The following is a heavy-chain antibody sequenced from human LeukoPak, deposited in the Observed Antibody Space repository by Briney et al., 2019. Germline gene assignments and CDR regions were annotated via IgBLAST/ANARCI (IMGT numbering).Heavy chain of an antibody. J-gene: IGHJ6*03. Sequence: SETLSLTCTVSGDPISCTSFYWGWIPQSPGKVLEWNGNIYYSGKPYYHPSLTSRVTISVDTSKNQFSLQMRSVTATDTAVYYCGRQSSGYDVENMYYYYMDVWGKGTTVTVAS. V-gene: IGHV4-39*01. CDR3: GRQSSGYDVENMYYYYMDV. CDR2: IYYSGKP. D-gene: IGHD5-12*01. CDR1: GDPISCTSFY.